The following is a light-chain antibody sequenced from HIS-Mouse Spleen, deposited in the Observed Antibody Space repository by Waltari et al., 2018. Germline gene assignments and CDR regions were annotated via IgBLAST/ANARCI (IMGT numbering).Light chain of an antibody. Sequence: SYVLTQPPSVSVAPGKTARITCGGNNIGSKSVHWYQQKPGQAPVLVVYDDGERPSGIPERLPGSNYGNTANLTISRVEAGDEADYYCQVWDSSSDHVVFGGGTKLTVL. CDR2: DDG. V-gene: IGLV3-21*03. CDR3: QVWDSSSDHVV. CDR1: NIGSKS. J-gene: IGLJ2*01.